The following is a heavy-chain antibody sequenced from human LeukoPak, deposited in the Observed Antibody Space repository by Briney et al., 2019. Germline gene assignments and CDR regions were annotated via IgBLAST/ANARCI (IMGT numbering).Heavy chain of an antibody. D-gene: IGHD5-18*01. CDR1: GYSITSYG. V-gene: IGHV5-51*01. Sequence: GKSLTISGMCFGYSITSYGIGWARHMTGQGLEWMGIIYPGYSDTRNRPCFQGQVPISADKSNTTAYLKWSSPKASDTAMYYCARHGPDSYGSVGCYFDLCGRGTLTIVSS. CDR2: IYPGYSDT. CDR3: ARHGPDSYGSVGCYFDL. J-gene: IGHJ2*01.